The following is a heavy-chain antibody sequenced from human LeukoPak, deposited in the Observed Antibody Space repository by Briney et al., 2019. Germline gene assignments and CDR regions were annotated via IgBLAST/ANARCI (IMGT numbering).Heavy chain of an antibody. CDR2: TGQYGHDN. D-gene: IGHD2-21*01. Sequence: GGSLRLSCAGSGFTFRNRWATWVRQAPGKGLEWVASTGQYGHDNDYVDSVRGRFTISRDNSKNTLFLQMNSLTDEDSAVYYCARDPGTIPDVINYHFDFWGQGTLVAVSS. V-gene: IGHV3-7*01. J-gene: IGHJ4*02. CDR1: GFTFRNRW. CDR3: ARDPGTIPDVINYHFDF.